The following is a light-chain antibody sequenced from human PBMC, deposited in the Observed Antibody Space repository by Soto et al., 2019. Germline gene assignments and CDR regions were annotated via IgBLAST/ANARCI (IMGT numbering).Light chain of an antibody. CDR3: LSFTSSFTYI. CDR2: EVT. V-gene: IGLV2-14*01. CDR1: SSDVGGYNY. Sequence: QSVLTQRASVSGSPGQSITISCTGASSDVGGYNYVSWYQHHPGKAPKLMIYEVTNRPSGVSIRFSGSKSGTTASLTISGLQAEDEADYYCLSFTSSFTYIFGTGTKVTVL. J-gene: IGLJ1*01.